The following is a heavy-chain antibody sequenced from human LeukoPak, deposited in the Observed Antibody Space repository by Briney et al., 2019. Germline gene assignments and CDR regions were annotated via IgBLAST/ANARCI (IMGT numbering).Heavy chain of an antibody. J-gene: IGHJ4*02. CDR3: AKGTVLDGG. CDR2: ISYDGSNK. CDR1: GFTFSDYA. V-gene: IGHV3-30*04. D-gene: IGHD3-10*01. Sequence: PGGSLRLSCTASGFTFSDYAMSWFRQAPGKGLEWVAVISYDGSNKYYADSVKGRFTISRDNSKNTLYLQMNSLRAEDTAVYYCAKGTVLDGGWGQGTLVTVSS.